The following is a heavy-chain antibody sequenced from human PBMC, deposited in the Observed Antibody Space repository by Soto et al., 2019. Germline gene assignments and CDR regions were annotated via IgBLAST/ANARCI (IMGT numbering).Heavy chain of an antibody. Sequence: GASVKVSCKASGGTFSSYTISWVRQAPGQGLEWMGRIIPILGIANYAQKFQGRVTITADKSTSTAYMELSSLRSEDTAVYYCAIGESSVSARDFDPWGQGTLVTVSS. CDR3: AIGESSVSARDFDP. J-gene: IGHJ5*02. V-gene: IGHV1-69*02. CDR1: GGTFSSYT. D-gene: IGHD3-22*01. CDR2: IIPILGIA.